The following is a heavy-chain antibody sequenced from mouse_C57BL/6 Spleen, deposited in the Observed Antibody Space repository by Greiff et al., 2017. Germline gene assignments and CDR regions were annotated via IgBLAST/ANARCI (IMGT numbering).Heavy chain of an antibody. CDR2: IYPRDGST. D-gene: IGHD2-4*01. CDR1: GYTFPDHT. V-gene: IGHV1-78*01. CDR3: ARRSDYDAFAY. J-gene: IGHJ3*01. Sequence: QVQLQQSDAELVKPGASVKISCKVSGYTFPDHTIHWMKQRPEQGLEWIGYIYPRDGSTKYHEKFKGKATLTADKSSSTAYMQLNSLTSEDAAVYFGARRSDYDAFAYWGQGTLVTVSA.